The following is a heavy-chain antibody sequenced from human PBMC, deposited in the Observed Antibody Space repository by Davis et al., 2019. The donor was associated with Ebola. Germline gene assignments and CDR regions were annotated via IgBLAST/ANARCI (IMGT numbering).Heavy chain of an antibody. CDR1: GGSISSYY. CDR3: ARGDRVGWYYYYYMDV. CDR2: IYYSGST. Sequence: MPSETLSLTCTVSGGSISSYYWSWIRQPPGKGLEWIGYIYYSGSTNYNPSLKSRVTISVDTSKNQFSLELSSVTAADTAVYYCARGDRVGWYYYYYMDVWGKGTTVTVSS. J-gene: IGHJ6*03. D-gene: IGHD5-12*01. V-gene: IGHV4-59*01.